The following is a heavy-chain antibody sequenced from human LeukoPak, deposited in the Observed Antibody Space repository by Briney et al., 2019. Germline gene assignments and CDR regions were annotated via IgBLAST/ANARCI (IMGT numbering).Heavy chain of an antibody. J-gene: IGHJ6*03. CDR2: INWNGRIT. V-gene: IGHV3-20*04. D-gene: IGHD5-18*01. CDR3: ARGSVQLWLRDTYYYMDV. Sequence: PGGSLRLSCAASGFTFDDYAMNWVRQVPGRGLEWVSGINWNGRITEYADSVKDRFTISRQNTKNSLYLYMNNLGGEDTALYFCARGSVQLWLRDTYYYMDVGGKGTTVTVSS. CDR1: GFTFDDYA.